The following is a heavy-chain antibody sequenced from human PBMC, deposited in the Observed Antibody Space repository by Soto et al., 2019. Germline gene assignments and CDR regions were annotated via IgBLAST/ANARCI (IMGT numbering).Heavy chain of an antibody. CDR2: IKGEADGGTT. CDR1: GFTFSNYG. J-gene: IGHJ4*02. Sequence: GGSLRRSCGGSGFTFSNYGIHWVRQAPGKGLEWVGRIKGEADGGTTDYAAPVKGRITISRDHSKDTLYLQMNSLKTEDTAVYYCTTGLSNGYYNFDYWGQGTTVTAPQ. D-gene: IGHD3-22*01. V-gene: IGHV3-15*07. CDR3: TTGLSNGYYNFDY.